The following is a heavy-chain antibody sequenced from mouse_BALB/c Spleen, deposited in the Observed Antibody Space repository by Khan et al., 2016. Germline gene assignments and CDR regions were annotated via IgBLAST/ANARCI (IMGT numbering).Heavy chain of an antibody. Sequence: QVQLQQSGAELVRPGASVKLSCKASGYTFTNYWINWMKQRPGQGLEWLGNIYPSDSYTNYNQKFKDRATLTVDKSSSTAYMQLSSPTSEDSAIYYCTRDESTMIREFADWGQGTLVTVSA. D-gene: IGHD2-4*01. CDR3: TRDESTMIREFAD. CDR1: GYTFTNYW. V-gene: IGHV1-69*02. J-gene: IGHJ3*01. CDR2: IYPSDSYT.